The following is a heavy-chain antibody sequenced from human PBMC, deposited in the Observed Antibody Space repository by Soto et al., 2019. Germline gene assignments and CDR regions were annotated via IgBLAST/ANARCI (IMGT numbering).Heavy chain of an antibody. V-gene: IGHV1-3*01. CDR3: ARDEHQDIVVVPAAANLDRTYGMDV. D-gene: IGHD2-2*01. Sequence: ASVKVSCKASGYTFTSYAMHWVRQAPGQRLEWMGWINAGNGNTKYSQKFQGRVTITRDTSASTAYMELSSLRSEDTAVYYCARDEHQDIVVVPAAANLDRTYGMDVWGQGTTVTVSS. J-gene: IGHJ6*02. CDR2: INAGNGNT. CDR1: GYTFTSYA.